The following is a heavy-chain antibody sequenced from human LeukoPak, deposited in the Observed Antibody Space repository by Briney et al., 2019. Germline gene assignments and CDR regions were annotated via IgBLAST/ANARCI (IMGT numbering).Heavy chain of an antibody. D-gene: IGHD3-9*01. CDR3: ARHLPYDILTGCYRGAFDI. V-gene: IGHV4-4*09. Sequence: SETLSLTCTVSGGSISSYYWSWIRQPPGKGLEWIGYIYTSGSTNYNPSLKSRVTISVDTSKNQFSLKLSSVTAADTAVYYCARHLPYDILTGCYRGAFDIWGQGTMVTVSS. J-gene: IGHJ3*02. CDR1: GGSISSYY. CDR2: IYTSGST.